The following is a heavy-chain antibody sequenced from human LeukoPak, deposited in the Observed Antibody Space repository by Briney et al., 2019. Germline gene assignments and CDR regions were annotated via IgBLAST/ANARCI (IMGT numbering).Heavy chain of an antibody. D-gene: IGHD5-18*01. CDR3: ARIRGYSYGTLDY. Sequence: PGGSLRLSCAASGFTFRSYAMHWVRQAPGKGLEGIGRIYYSGSTYYNPPLKSRVTLSVDTSKKQFSLKRSFVTAADTAVYYCARIRGYSYGTLDYWAREPWSPSPQ. CDR2: IYYSGST. CDR1: GFTFRSYAMH. V-gene: IGHV4-39*01. J-gene: IGHJ4*02.